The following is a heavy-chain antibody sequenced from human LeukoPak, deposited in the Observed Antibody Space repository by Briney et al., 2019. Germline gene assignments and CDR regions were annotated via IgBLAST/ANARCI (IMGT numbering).Heavy chain of an antibody. J-gene: IGHJ3*01. V-gene: IGHV1-24*01. CDR2: FDPEDGET. D-gene: IGHD1-7*01. CDR1: GYTLTELS. Sequence: VASVKVSCTVSGYTLTELSMHWVRQAPGKGLEWMGGFDPEDGETIYAQKFQGRVTMTEDTSTDTAYMELSSLRSEDTAVYYCATDTNNWNYGLSVWGQGTMVTVSS. CDR3: ATDTNNWNYGLSV.